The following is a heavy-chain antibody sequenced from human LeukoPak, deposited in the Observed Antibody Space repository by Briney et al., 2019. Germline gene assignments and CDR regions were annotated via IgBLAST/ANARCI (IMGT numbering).Heavy chain of an antibody. Sequence: SETLSLTCTASGGSISSYYWSWIRQPPGKGLEWIAYIYTSGSTNYNPSLKSRVTISVDTSKNQFSLKQIHGTAADKAVYYCAGQSDGYNYADYYCYYYMDVWDKGTTVTVSS. CDR3: AGQSDGYNYADYYCYYYMDV. V-gene: IGHV4-4*09. J-gene: IGHJ6*03. CDR2: IYTSGST. CDR1: GGSISSYY. D-gene: IGHD5-24*01.